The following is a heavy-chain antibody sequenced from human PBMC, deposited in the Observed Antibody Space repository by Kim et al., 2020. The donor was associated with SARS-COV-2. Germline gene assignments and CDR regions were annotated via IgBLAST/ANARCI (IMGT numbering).Heavy chain of an antibody. CDR1: GYSFTSYW. D-gene: IGHD2-15*01. Sequence: GESLKISCKGSGYSFTSYWIGWVRQMPGKGLEWMGIIYPGDSDTRYSPSFQGQVTISADKSISTAYLQWSSLKASDTAMYYCARKLYCSGGSCYRGWYFDLWGRGTLVTVSS. CDR3: ARKLYCSGGSCYRGWYFDL. V-gene: IGHV5-51*01. J-gene: IGHJ2*01. CDR2: IYPGDSDT.